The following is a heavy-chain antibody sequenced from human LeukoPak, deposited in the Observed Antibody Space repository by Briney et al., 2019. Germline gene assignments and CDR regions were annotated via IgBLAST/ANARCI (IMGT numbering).Heavy chain of an antibody. CDR2: IIPIFGTA. CDR3: ARTMVRGVIVGFDY. V-gene: IGHV1-69*05. CDR1: GGTFSSYA. D-gene: IGHD3-10*01. Sequence: SEKVSCKASGGTFSSYAISWVRQAPGQGLEWMGGIIPIFGTANYAQKFQGRVTITTDESTSTAYMELSSLRSEDTAVYYCARTMVRGVIVGFDYWGQGTLVTVSS. J-gene: IGHJ4*02.